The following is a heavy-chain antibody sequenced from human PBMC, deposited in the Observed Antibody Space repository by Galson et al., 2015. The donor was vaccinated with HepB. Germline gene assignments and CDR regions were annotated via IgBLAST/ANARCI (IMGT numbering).Heavy chain of an antibody. CDR1: GYSFTSYW. J-gene: IGHJ1*01. CDR2: IDPSDSYT. Sequence: QSGAEVKKPGESLGISCKGSGYSFTSYWISWVRQMPGKGLEWMGRIDPSDSYTNYSPSFQGHVTISADKPISTAYLQWSSLKASDTAMYYCARGMDCSSTSCYIGYFQHWGQGTLVTVSS. V-gene: IGHV5-10-1*01. CDR3: ARGMDCSSTSCYIGYFQH. D-gene: IGHD2-2*02.